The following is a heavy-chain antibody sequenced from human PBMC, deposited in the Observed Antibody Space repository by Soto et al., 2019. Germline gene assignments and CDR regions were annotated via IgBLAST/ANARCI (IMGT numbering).Heavy chain of an antibody. V-gene: IGHV3-7*03. CDR2: INKDGSQK. Sequence: GGSLRLSCAASGFTLSNYWMTWVRQAPGKGLEWVANINKDGSQKNYVDSVKGRFTIARDNGQNSLSLQINSLRVKDTAVYYCVRELGLAYWGQGALVTVSS. J-gene: IGHJ4*02. D-gene: IGHD7-27*01. CDR1: GFTLSNYW. CDR3: VRELGLAY.